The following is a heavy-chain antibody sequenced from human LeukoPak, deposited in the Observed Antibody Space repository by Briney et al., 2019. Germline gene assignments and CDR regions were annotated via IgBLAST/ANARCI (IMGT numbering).Heavy chain of an antibody. V-gene: IGHV3-13*01. CDR2: IGTAGNT. CDR1: GFTFSSHD. Sequence: GGSLRLSCAASGFTFSSHDMHWVRQPTGKGLEWVSVIGTAGNTYYADSVKGRFTISRENAENSLYLQMDNLRAGDTAVYYCARSKSYSSGWTDFDYWGRGTLVAVSS. CDR3: ARSKSYSSGWTDFDY. J-gene: IGHJ4*02. D-gene: IGHD6-19*01.